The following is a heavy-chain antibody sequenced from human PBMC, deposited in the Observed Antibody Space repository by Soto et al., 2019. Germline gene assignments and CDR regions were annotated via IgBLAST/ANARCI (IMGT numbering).Heavy chain of an antibody. CDR1: GGTFSSYA. D-gene: IGHD2-2*01. Sequence: QVQLVQSGAEVKKPGSSVKVSCKASGGTFSSYAISWVRQAPGQGLEWMGGIIPIFGTANYAQKFQGRVTITADECTSTAYMELSSLRSEDTAVYYCARDLGYCSSTSCSRVGGMDVWGQGTTVTVSS. J-gene: IGHJ6*02. CDR3: ARDLGYCSSTSCSRVGGMDV. CDR2: IIPIFGTA. V-gene: IGHV1-69*01.